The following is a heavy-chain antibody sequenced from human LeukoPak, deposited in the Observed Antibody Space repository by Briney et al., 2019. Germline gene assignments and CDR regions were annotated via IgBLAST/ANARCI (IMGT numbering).Heavy chain of an antibody. V-gene: IGHV1-18*01. CDR3: ARASAFDI. CDR1: GYSFISYS. Sequence: ASVKVSCTASGYSFISYSVNWVRQAPGQGLEWVGRISTNDGNTVYAQNVQDRVTMTRDTSTRTAYMELRSLESNDTAIYYCARASAFDIWGQGTMVTVFS. J-gene: IGHJ3*02. CDR2: ISTNDGNT.